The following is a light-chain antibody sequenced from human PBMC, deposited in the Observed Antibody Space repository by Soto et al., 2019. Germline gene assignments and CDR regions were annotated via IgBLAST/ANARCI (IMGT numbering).Light chain of an antibody. CDR1: QSVSDY. CDR2: DAA. V-gene: IGKV3-11*01. J-gene: IGKJ5*01. CDR3: HQCSNWPIT. Sequence: EIVLTQSPATLSLSPGERATLSCRASQSVSDYLAWYQQKPGQAPRLLIYDAANRATGIPARFSGGGSGTDFTLTISSLEPEDFAVYYCHQCSNWPITFGQGTRLETK.